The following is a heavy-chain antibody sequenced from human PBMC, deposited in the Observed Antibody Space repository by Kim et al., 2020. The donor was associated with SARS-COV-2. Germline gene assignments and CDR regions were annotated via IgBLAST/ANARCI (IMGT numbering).Heavy chain of an antibody. CDR3: ARDRGYCSSTSCNNWFDP. V-gene: IGHV1-46*01. Sequence: QGRVTMTRDTSTSTVYMELSSLRSEDTAVYYCARDRGYCSSTSCNNWFDPWGQGTLVTVSS. D-gene: IGHD2-2*01. J-gene: IGHJ5*02.